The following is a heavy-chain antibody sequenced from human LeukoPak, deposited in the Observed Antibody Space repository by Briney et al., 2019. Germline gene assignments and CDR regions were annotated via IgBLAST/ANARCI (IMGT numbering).Heavy chain of an antibody. Sequence: ASVKVSRKASGYTFTGYYMHWVRQAPGQGLEWMGWINPNSGGTNYAQKFRGRVTMTRDTSISTAYMELSRLRSDDTAVYYCARDSSGDDYFDYWGQGTLVTVSS. CDR3: ARDSSGDDYFDY. CDR2: INPNSGGT. J-gene: IGHJ4*02. CDR1: GYTFTGYY. D-gene: IGHD4-17*01. V-gene: IGHV1-2*02.